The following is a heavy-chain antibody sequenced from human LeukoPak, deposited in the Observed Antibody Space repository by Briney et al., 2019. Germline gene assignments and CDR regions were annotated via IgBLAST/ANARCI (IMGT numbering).Heavy chain of an antibody. CDR1: GYSISSGYY. CDR3: ARRPAGSSIDY. V-gene: IGHV4-38-2*02. CDR2: IYHSGST. D-gene: IGHD6-19*01. J-gene: IGHJ4*02. Sequence: SETLSLTCTVSGYSISSGYYWGWIRQPPGKGLEWIGSIYHSGSTYYNPSLKSRVTISVDTSKNQFSLKLNSVTAADTAVYYWARRPAGSSIDYWGQGTLVTVSS.